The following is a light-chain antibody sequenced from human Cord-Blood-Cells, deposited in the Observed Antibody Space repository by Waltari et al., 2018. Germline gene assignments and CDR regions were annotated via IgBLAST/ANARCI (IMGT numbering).Light chain of an antibody. CDR2: DVS. Sequence: QSALTQPASVSGSPGQSITIPCTGTISDVGGYNYVSWYQQHPGKATKLLIYDVSNRPSGVSNRFSGSKSGNTASLTISGLQAEDEADYYCSSYTSSSTLVFGGGTKLTVL. CDR3: SSYTSSSTLV. CDR1: ISDVGGYNY. J-gene: IGLJ2*01. V-gene: IGLV2-14*01.